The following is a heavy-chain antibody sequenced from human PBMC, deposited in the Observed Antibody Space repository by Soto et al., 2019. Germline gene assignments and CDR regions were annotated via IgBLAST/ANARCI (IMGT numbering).Heavy chain of an antibody. D-gene: IGHD6-19*01. V-gene: IGHV3-30-3*01. CDR1: GFTFSSYA. Sequence: GGSLRLSCAASGFTFSSYAMHWVRQAPGKGLEWVAVISYDGSNKYYADSVRGRFTISRDNSKNTLYLQLNSLRAEDTAVYYCVKGGWLDFWGQGTRVTVSS. CDR2: ISYDGSNK. CDR3: VKGGWLDF. J-gene: IGHJ4*02.